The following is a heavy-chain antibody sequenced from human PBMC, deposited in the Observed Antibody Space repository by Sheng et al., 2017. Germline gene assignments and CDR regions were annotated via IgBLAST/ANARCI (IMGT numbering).Heavy chain of an antibody. Sequence: QVQLVQSGAEVKKPGSSVKVSCKASGGTFSSYAISWVRQAPGQGLEWMGGIIPILGIANYAQKFQGRVTITADKSTSTAYMELSSLRSEDTAVYYCATPSGYYDSSGYYAGYFQHWGQGTLVTVSS. V-gene: IGHV1-69*04. CDR1: GGTFSSYA. D-gene: IGHD3-22*01. CDR2: IIPILGIA. CDR3: ATPSGYYDSSGYYAGYFQH. J-gene: IGHJ1*01.